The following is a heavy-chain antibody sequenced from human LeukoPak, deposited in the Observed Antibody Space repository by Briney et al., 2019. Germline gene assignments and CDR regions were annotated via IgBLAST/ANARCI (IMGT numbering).Heavy chain of an antibody. CDR3: ARGRGGSSSWYLYRYYYYYMDV. J-gene: IGHJ6*03. Sequence: ASVKVSCKASGYTFTSYDINWVRQAAGQGLEWMGWKNPDSGNTGYAQKFQGRVTMTRNTSISTDYMELSSLRSEDTAVYYCARGRGGSSSWYLYRYYYYYMDVWGKGTTVTVSS. D-gene: IGHD6-13*01. V-gene: IGHV1-8*01. CDR1: GYTFTSYD. CDR2: KNPDSGNT.